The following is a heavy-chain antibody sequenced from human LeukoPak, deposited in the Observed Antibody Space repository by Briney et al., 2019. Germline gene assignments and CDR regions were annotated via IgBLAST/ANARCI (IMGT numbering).Heavy chain of an antibody. CDR1: GFSFTNYG. CDR2: MSSSGDLI. J-gene: IGHJ3*01. V-gene: IGHV3-33*01. CDR3: ARGFRAFDF. Sequence: PGGSLRLSCAASGFSFTNYGMHWVRQAPGKGLEWVAVMSSSGDLIHYADSVKGRFTISRDNSKNTLYLQMNSLRAEDTAVYYCARGFRAFDFWAQGTVVTVSS.